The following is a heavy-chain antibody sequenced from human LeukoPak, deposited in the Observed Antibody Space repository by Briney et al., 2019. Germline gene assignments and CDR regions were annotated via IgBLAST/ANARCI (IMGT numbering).Heavy chain of an antibody. J-gene: IGHJ4*02. Sequence: PSETLSLTCTVSGGSISSYYWSWIRQPPGQGLEWIGYIHTSGSTNYNPSLKSRVTISVDTSKNHFSLKLSSVTAADTAVYYCARRETDYYDSSGYSYYFDYWGQGTLVTVSS. CDR2: IHTSGST. V-gene: IGHV4-4*09. CDR3: ARRETDYYDSSGYSYYFDY. D-gene: IGHD3-22*01. CDR1: GGSISSYY.